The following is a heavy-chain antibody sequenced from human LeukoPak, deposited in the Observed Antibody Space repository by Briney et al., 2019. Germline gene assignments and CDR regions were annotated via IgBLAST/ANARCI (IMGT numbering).Heavy chain of an antibody. D-gene: IGHD3-9*01. Sequence: VASVKVSCKASGGTFSSYAINWVRQATGQGLEWMGWMNPNSGNTGYAQKFQGRVTMTRNTSISTAYMELSSLRSEDTAVYYCARIYYDILTGYRRFDPWGQGTLVTVSS. CDR2: MNPNSGNT. CDR1: GGTFSSYA. CDR3: ARIYYDILTGYRRFDP. V-gene: IGHV1-8*02. J-gene: IGHJ5*02.